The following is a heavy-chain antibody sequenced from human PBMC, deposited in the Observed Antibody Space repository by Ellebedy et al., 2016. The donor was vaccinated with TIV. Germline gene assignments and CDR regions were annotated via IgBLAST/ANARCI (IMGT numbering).Heavy chain of an antibody. V-gene: IGHV4-59*02. CDR3: AGSQMHEFGSYPGFDY. Sequence: MPSETLSLTCTVSADSSDSGSSNYLSWIRQPPGKGLEWIGCIHYSVTINYNPSLKSRVTMSVDTSKNQFSLKLSSVTAADTSVYYCAGSQMHEFGSYPGFDYWGRGTLVTVSS. CDR2: IHYSVTI. D-gene: IGHD1-26*01. J-gene: IGHJ4*02. CDR1: ADSSDSGSSNY.